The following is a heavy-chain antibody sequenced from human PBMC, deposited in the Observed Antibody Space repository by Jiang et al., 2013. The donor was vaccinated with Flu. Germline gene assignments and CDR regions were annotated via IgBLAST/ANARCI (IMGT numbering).Heavy chain of an antibody. Sequence: QLVESGPEVKKPGESLKISCKGSGYSFSNYWIGWVRQMPGKGLEWMGIIYPGDSDTRYSPSFQGQVTISADKSISTAYLQWSSLKASDTAMYYCARIPTSGYDRYYFDYWGQGTLVTVSS. D-gene: IGHD5-12*01. V-gene: IGHV5-51*01. CDR3: ARIPTSGYDRYYFDY. CDR2: IYPGDSDT. J-gene: IGHJ4*02. CDR1: GYSFSNYW.